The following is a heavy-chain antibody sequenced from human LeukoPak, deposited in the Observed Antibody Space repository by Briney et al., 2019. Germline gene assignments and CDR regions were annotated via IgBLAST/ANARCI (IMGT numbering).Heavy chain of an antibody. D-gene: IGHD3-22*01. J-gene: IGHJ4*02. CDR2: IIPILGIA. Sequence: SVKVSCKASGGTFSSYAISWVRQAPGQGLEWVGRIIPILGIANYAQKFQGRVTITADKSTSTAYMELSSLRSEDTAVYYCARDGDYYDSSGYYVGVTDYWGQGTLVTVSS. V-gene: IGHV1-69*04. CDR3: ARDGDYYDSSGYYVGVTDY. CDR1: GGTFSSYA.